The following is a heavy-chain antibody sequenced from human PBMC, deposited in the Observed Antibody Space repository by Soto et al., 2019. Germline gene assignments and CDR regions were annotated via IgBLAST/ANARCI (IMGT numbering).Heavy chain of an antibody. CDR2: IYYSGST. CDR3: ARDRFYPYGNSYDY. Sequence: PSETLSLTCTVSGGSISSGDYYWSWIRQPPGKGLEWIGYIYYSGSTYYNPSLKSRVTISVDTSKNQFSLKLSSVTAAGTAVYYCARDRFYPYGNSYDYWGQGTLVTVSS. J-gene: IGHJ4*02. CDR1: GGSISSGDYY. V-gene: IGHV4-30-4*01. D-gene: IGHD4-17*01.